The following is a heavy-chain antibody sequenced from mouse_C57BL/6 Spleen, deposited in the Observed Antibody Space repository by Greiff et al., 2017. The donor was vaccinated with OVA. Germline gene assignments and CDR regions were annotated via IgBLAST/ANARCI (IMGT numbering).Heavy chain of an antibody. D-gene: IGHD2-5*01. CDR2: ISSGSSTI. CDR3: ARTYYSTLYAMDY. CDR1: GFTFSDYG. J-gene: IGHJ4*01. V-gene: IGHV5-17*01. Sequence: EVQRVESGGGLVKPGGSLKLSCAASGFTFSDYGMHWVRQAPEKGLEWVAYISSGSSTIYYADTVKGRFTISRDNAKNTLFLQMTSLRSEDTAMYYCARTYYSTLYAMDYWGQGTSVTVSS.